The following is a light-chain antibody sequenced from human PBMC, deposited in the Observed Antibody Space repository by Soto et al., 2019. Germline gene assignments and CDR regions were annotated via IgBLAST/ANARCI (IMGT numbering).Light chain of an antibody. CDR3: ASWENSLNVVL. CDR2: DSN. V-gene: IGLV1-51*01. J-gene: IGLJ2*01. Sequence: QSVLTQPPSVSAAPGQKVTISCSGSSSNIGSTFVIWYQQLPGAAPQVLIYDSNKRPSGIPDRFSGSRAGTSGSLDITGLQTVDEADYYCASWENSLNVVLFGGGTKLTVL. CDR1: SSNIGSTF.